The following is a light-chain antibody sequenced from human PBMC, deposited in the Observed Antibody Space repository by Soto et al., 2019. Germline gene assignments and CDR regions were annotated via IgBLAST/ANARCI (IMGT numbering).Light chain of an antibody. CDR3: SSYSTSFFYV. CDR2: GVT. J-gene: IGLJ1*01. V-gene: IGLV2-14*01. CDR1: SSDIGTYKY. Sequence: QSALTQPASVSGSPGQSITISCTGTSSDIGTYKYVSWYQQYPGKAPNLLIYGVTYRPSGISYRFSGSKSGSTASLTISGLRDEDDADYYCSSYSTSFFYVFGTGTKVTVL.